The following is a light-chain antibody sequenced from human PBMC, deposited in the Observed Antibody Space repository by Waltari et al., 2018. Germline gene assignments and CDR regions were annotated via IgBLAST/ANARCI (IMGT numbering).Light chain of an antibody. CDR1: QVISNS. CDR2: GTS. Sequence: DIQMTQSPSSLSASVGDRVSISCRASQVISNSLAWYRQSPGQAPKLLLYGTSRLESGVPSRFSGRGSGTDYTLTISSLQPEDFGTYYCQQYYGVTLTFGGGTKVQI. V-gene: IGKV1-NL1*01. CDR3: QQYYGVTLT. J-gene: IGKJ4*01.